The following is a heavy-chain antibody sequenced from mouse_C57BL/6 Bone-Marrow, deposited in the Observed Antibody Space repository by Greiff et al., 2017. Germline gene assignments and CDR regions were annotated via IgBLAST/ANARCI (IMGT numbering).Heavy chain of an antibody. Sequence: QVQLKQSGPGLVQPSQSLSITCTVSGFSLTSYGVHWVRQSPGKGLEWLGVIWRGGSTDYNAAFMSRLSINKDNSKSQVFFKMNSLQADDTAIYYGAILCIYYVYFFDYWGQGTTLTVSS. D-gene: IGHD2-3*01. V-gene: IGHV2-5*01. CDR2: IWRGGST. J-gene: IGHJ2*01. CDR3: AILCIYYVYFFDY. CDR1: GFSLTSYG.